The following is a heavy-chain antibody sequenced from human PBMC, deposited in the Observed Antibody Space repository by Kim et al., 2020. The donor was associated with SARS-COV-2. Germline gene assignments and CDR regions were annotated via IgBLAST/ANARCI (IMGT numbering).Heavy chain of an antibody. V-gene: IGHV4-39*07. J-gene: IGHJ6*01. CDR1: GVSISSSSYY. D-gene: IGHD5-18*01. Sequence: SETLSLTCTVSGVSISSSSYYWGWIRQPPGKGLEWIGSIYYSGSTYYNPSLKSRVTISVDTSKNQFSLKLSSVTAADTAVYYCARAGWIQLPYYYYGMD. CDR3: ARAGWIQLPYYYYGMD. CDR2: IYYSGST.